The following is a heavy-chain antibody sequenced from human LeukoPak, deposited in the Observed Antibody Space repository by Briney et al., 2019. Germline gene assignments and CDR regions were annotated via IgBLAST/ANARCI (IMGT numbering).Heavy chain of an antibody. D-gene: IGHD3-9*01. CDR3: TRDLMDYDVSTGLHHYYMDV. J-gene: IGHJ6*02. CDR1: GFTFSSYA. V-gene: IGHV3-23*01. Sequence: PGGSLRLSCVASGFTFSSYAMNWVRQAPGKGLGGLEWVSSIIGGGRDTYFADSVKGRFTISRDNSKNTVYLQMNTLRVEDTAVYYCTRDLMDYDVSTGLHHYYMDVWGQGTTVTVSS. CDR2: IIGGGRDT.